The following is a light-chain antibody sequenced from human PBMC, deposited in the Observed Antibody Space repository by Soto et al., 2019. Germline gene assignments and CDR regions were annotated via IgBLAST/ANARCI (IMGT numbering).Light chain of an antibody. CDR2: DAS. CDR3: QQYGDSFT. Sequence: DIPMTQSPSSLSASVGDRVTITCQASQDISNYLNWYQQKPGKAPNLLIYDASTLEIGVPSRFSGSGSGTDFTLTISGLQPEDIGTYYCQQYGDSFTFGPGTKVEIK. CDR1: QDISNY. J-gene: IGKJ3*01. V-gene: IGKV1-33*01.